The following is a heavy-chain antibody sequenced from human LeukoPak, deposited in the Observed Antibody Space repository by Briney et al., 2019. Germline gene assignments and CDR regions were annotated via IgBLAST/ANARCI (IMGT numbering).Heavy chain of an antibody. CDR1: GFTFSSYS. Sequence: GGSLRLSCAASGFTFSSYSMNWVRQAPGKGLEWVSYISSSSSTIYYADSVKGRFTISRDNAKNSLYLQMNSLRAEDTAVYYCASFARGSSWYYYYYYYGMDVWGQRTTVTVSS. D-gene: IGHD6-13*01. V-gene: IGHV3-48*04. CDR3: ASFARGSSWYYYYYYYGMDV. J-gene: IGHJ6*02. CDR2: ISSSSSTI.